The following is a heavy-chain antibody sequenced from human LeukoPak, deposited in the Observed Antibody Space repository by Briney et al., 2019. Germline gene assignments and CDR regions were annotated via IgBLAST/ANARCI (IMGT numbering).Heavy chain of an antibody. CDR1: GGSISNYY. CDR3: ARGGYYGSGNDFRFDP. V-gene: IGHV4-59*01. J-gene: IGHJ5*02. CDR2: IFYSGGT. Sequence: PSGTLSLTCSVSGGSISNYYWSWIRQPPGKGLEWIGYIFYSGGTNYNPSLKSRVTISVDTSKSQFSLKLSSVTAADTAIYYCARGGYYGSGNDFRFDPWGQGTLVTVSS. D-gene: IGHD3-10*01.